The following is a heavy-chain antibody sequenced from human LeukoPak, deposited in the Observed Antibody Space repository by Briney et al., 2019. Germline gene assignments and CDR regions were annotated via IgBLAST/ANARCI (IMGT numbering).Heavy chain of an antibody. CDR1: GFISSSYW. CDR2: IRHDGREK. J-gene: IGHJ6*02. CDR3: AWGMDV. Sequence: GGSLRLSCAASGFISSSYWMTWVRQAPGKAPEWVANIRHDGREKYYVGSVKGRFIISRDNAKNSLYLQMNSLRVEDTAIYYCAWGMDVWGQGTTVTVSS. V-gene: IGHV3-7*04.